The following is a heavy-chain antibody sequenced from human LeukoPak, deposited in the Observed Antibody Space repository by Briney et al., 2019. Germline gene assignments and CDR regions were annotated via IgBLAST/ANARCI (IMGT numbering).Heavy chain of an antibody. CDR2: INSDGRST. CDR3: VRGTGSYYSLGY. CDR1: GFTFSSYW. V-gene: IGHV3-74*01. J-gene: IGHJ4*02. Sequence: GGSLRLSCAASGFTFSSYWMHWVRQAPGKGLVWVSRINSDGRSTSYADSVKGRFTISRDNAKNTLYLQMDSLRAEDTAMYCCVRGTGSYYSLGYWGQGTLVTVSS. D-gene: IGHD1-26*01.